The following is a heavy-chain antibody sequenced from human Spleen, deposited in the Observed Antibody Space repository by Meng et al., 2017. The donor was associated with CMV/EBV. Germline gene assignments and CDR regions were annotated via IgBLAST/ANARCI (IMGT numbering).Heavy chain of an antibody. V-gene: IGHV3-23*01. CDR1: GGSISSSSYY. J-gene: IGHJ4*02. Sequence: ETLSLTCTVSGGSISSSSYYWGWVRQAPGKGLEWVSDISGSGGSTYYADSVKGRFTISRDNSKNTVSLQMNSLRADDTAVYYCAKDGGTFYNYFDYWGQGTLVTVSS. D-gene: IGHD1-26*01. CDR3: AKDGGTFYNYFDY. CDR2: ISGSGGST.